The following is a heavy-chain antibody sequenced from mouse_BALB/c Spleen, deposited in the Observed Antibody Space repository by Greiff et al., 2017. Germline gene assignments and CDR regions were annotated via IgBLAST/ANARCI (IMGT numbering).Heavy chain of an antibody. CDR2: ISSGGSYT. Sequence: EVQRVESGGGLVKPGGSLKLSCAASGFTFSSYAMSWVRQTPEKRLEWVATISSGGSYTYYPDSVKGRFTISRDNAKNTLYLQMSSLRSEDTAMYYCAREGDYWGQGTSVTVSS. CDR1: GFTFSSYA. J-gene: IGHJ4*01. CDR3: AREGDY. V-gene: IGHV5-9-3*01.